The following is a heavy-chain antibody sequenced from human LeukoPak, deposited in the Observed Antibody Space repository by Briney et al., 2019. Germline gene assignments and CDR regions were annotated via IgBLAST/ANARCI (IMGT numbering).Heavy chain of an antibody. J-gene: IGHJ5*02. CDR1: GGSFSGYY. V-gene: IGHV4-34*01. CDR3: ASLVAEYNWFDP. Sequence: SETLSLTCAVYGGSFSGYYWSWIRQPPGKGLEWIGEINHSGSTNYNPSLKSRVTISVDTSKNQFSLKLSSVTAADTAVCYCASLVAEYNWFDPWGQGTLVTVSS. CDR2: INHSGST. D-gene: IGHD3-16*01.